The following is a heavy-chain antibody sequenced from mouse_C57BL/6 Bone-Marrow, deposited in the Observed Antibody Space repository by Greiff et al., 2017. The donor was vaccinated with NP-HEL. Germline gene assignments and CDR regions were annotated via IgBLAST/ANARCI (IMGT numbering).Heavy chain of an antibody. CDR2: IYPGDGDT. CDR1: GYAFSSYW. Sequence: QVQLQQSGAELVKPGASVKISCKASGYAFSSYWMNWVKQRPGKGLEWIGQIYPGDGDTNYNGKFKGKATLTADKSSSTAYMQLSSLTSEDSAVYFCARLGWLLLYYAMDYWGQGTSVTVSS. D-gene: IGHD2-3*01. V-gene: IGHV1-80*01. J-gene: IGHJ4*01. CDR3: ARLGWLLLYYAMDY.